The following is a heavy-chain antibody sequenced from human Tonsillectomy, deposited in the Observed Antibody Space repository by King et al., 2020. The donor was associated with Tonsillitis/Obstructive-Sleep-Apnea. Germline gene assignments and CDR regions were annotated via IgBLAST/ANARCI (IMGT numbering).Heavy chain of an antibody. V-gene: IGHV3-13*04. Sequence: VQLVESGGGLVQPGGSLRLSCAASGFTFSSYDMHWVRQATGKGLEWVSAIGTAGDTYYPGSVKGRFTISRENAKNSLYLQMNSLRAGETAVYYCTRAITGLVAFDIWGQGTMVTVSS. CDR3: TRAITGLVAFDI. D-gene: IGHD1-14*01. CDR1: GFTFSSYD. J-gene: IGHJ3*02. CDR2: IGTAGDT.